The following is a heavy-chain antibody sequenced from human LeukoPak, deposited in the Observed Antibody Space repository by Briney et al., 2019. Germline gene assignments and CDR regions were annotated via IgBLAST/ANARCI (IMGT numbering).Heavy chain of an antibody. V-gene: IGHV1-8*01. CDR2: MNPNSGNT. D-gene: IGHD5-18*01. CDR3: ARGPPEIQLWLPDYYYYYMGV. Sequence: ASVKVSCKASGYTFTSYDINWVRQATGQGLEWMGWMNPNSGNTGYAQKLQGRVTMTRNTSISTAYMELSSLRSEDTAVYYCARGPPEIQLWLPDYYYYYMGVWGKGTTVTVSS. CDR1: GYTFTSYD. J-gene: IGHJ6*03.